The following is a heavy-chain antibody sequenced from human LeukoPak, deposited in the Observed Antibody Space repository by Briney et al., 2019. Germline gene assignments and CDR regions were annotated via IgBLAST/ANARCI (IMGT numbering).Heavy chain of an antibody. J-gene: IGHJ4*02. V-gene: IGHV5-51*01. D-gene: IGHD1-26*01. CDR3: ARYSIVDLISAGWVDS. CDR2: IYPGNSDI. CDR1: GYSFTSHW. Sequence: PGESLKISCKGSGYSFTSHWIGWVRQMSGRGLEGMAIIYPGNSDIRYGPSFQGQVTISADKSINTAYLQWSSLRASDSAMYYCARYSIVDLISAGWVDSWGQGTLVTVSS.